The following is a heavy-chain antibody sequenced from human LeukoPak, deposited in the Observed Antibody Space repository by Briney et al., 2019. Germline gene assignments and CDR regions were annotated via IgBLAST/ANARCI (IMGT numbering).Heavy chain of an antibody. V-gene: IGHV3-33*01. CDR2: IWYDGSNK. CDR1: GFTFSSYG. CDR3: ARDVSSSWYYFDY. J-gene: IGHJ4*02. Sequence: PGRSLRLSCAASGFTFSSYGMHWVRQAPGKGLEWVAVIWYDGSNKYYADSVQGRFTISRDNSKNTLYLQMNSLRAEDTAVYYCARDVSSSWYYFDYWGQGTLVTVSS. D-gene: IGHD6-13*01.